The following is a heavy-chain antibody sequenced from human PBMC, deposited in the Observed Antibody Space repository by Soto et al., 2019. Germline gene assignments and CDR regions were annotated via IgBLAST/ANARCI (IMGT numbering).Heavy chain of an antibody. Sequence: EVQLLESGGGLVQPRWSLRLSCVGYGFTFINYAMNWVRQTPGKGLEWVSGISGGSDRTFDADSVKGRFTLSRDNSNNNENLPQNSASVDNTDGYYCARKVYGSTGRPDCWYFDLWGGETLVTYSS. J-gene: IGHJ2*01. CDR1: GFTFINYA. V-gene: IGHV3-23*01. CDR2: ISGGSDRT. CDR3: ARKVYGSTGRPDCWYFDL. D-gene: IGHD2-21*01.